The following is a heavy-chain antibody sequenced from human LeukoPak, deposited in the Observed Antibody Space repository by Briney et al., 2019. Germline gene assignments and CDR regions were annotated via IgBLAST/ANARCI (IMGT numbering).Heavy chain of an antibody. Sequence: GGSLRLSCAASGFTFSSYSMNWVRQAPGKGLEWVSSISSSSSYIYYADSVKGRFTISGDNAKNSLYLQMNSLRAEDTAVYYCARDFPHDAAAGRAYFDYWGQGTLVTVSS. J-gene: IGHJ4*02. V-gene: IGHV3-21*01. CDR3: ARDFPHDAAAGRAYFDY. D-gene: IGHD6-13*01. CDR2: ISSSSSYI. CDR1: GFTFSSYS.